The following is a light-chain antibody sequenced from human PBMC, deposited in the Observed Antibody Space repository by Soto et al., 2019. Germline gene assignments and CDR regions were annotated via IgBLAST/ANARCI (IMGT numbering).Light chain of an antibody. V-gene: IGKV1-27*01. CDR1: RGISNY. CDR3: QTYNSAPIT. Sequence: DIQMTQSPSSLSASVGDRVTITCRASRGISNYLAWYQQKPGKVPKLLIYAASTLQSGVPSRFSGSGSGTDFALTISSLQPEDVATYYCQTYNSAPITFGQGTRLEIK. CDR2: AAS. J-gene: IGKJ5*01.